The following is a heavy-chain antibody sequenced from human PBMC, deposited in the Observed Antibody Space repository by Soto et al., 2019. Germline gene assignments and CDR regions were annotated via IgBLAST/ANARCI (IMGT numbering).Heavy chain of an antibody. V-gene: IGHV4-31*03. Sequence: LSLTCTVSGGSISSGGYYWTWIRQHPGKGLEWIGYIYYTGITYYNPSLKSRVTISVGTSKNQFSLQLSSVTAADTAVYYCARETTVPSGFDYWGQGTLVTVSS. CDR3: ARETTVPSGFDY. CDR1: GGSISSGGYY. CDR2: IYYTGIT. J-gene: IGHJ4*02. D-gene: IGHD4-17*01.